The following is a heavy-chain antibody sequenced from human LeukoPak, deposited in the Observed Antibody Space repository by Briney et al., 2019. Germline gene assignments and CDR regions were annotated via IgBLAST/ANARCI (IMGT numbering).Heavy chain of an antibody. CDR1: GLTFSSYA. Sequence: GGSLRLSCAASGLTFSSYAMSWVRQAPGQGLEWVSSISTSGVNTYYADSVKGRFTISRDNAKNTVYLQMNSLRAEDTAVYYCVSFYETYWGRGTLVTVSS. V-gene: IGHV3-23*01. CDR3: VSFYETY. CDR2: ISTSGVNT. J-gene: IGHJ4*02. D-gene: IGHD2/OR15-2a*01.